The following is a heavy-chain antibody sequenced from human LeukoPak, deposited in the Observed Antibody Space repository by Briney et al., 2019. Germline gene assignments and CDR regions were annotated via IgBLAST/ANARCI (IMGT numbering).Heavy chain of an antibody. CDR3: ARDAQRGFDYSNSLQY. CDR2: IWSDGTEK. CDR1: GFTYSHYG. Sequence: GGSLRLSCAASGFTYSHYGMHWVRQAPGKGLEWGAVIWSDGTEKYYGDAVKGRFTISRDNSRNTLYLQMNSPRGEDTAIYYCARDAQRGFDYSNSLQYWGQGTLVTVSS. V-gene: IGHV3-33*08. D-gene: IGHD4-11*01. J-gene: IGHJ4*02.